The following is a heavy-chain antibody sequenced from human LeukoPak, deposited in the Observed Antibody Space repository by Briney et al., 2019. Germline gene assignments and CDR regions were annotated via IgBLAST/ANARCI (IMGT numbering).Heavy chain of an antibody. CDR2: IYYSGST. D-gene: IGHD3-10*01. J-gene: IGHJ4*02. CDR1: GGSISSCY. CDR3: ARVVDYYGSGSYYNDY. V-gene: IGHV4-59*01. Sequence: SETLSLTCTVSGGSISSCYWSWIRQPPGKGLEWIGYIYYSGSTNYNPSLKSRVTISVDTSKNQFSLKLSSVTAADTAVYYCARVVDYYGSGSYYNDYWGQGTLVTVSS.